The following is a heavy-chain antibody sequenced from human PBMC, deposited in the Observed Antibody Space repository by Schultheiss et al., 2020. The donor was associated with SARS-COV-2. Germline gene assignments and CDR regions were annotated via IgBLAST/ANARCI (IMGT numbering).Heavy chain of an antibody. Sequence: ASVKISCKASGYTFTGYYMHWVRQAPGQGLEWMGIINPSGGSTSYAQKFQGRVTMTRDTSTSTVYMELSSLRSEDTAVYYCAKVVVTMVRGVIDYWGQGTLVTVSS. CDR2: INPSGGST. V-gene: IGHV1-46*01. CDR3: AKVVVTMVRGVIDY. CDR1: GYTFTGYY. D-gene: IGHD3-10*01. J-gene: IGHJ4*02.